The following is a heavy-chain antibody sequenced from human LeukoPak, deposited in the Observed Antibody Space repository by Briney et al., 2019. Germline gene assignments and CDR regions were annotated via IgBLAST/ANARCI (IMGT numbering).Heavy chain of an antibody. CDR2: IYSGGST. V-gene: IGHV3-66*01. CDR3: ARDPGMVAVAGTADY. Sequence: GGSLRLSCAASGFTFSSYAMSWVRQAPGKGLEWVSVIYSGGSTYYADSVKGRFTISRDNSKSTLYLQMNSLRAEDTAVYYCARDPGMVAVAGTADYWGQGTLVTVSS. CDR1: GFTFSSYA. D-gene: IGHD6-19*01. J-gene: IGHJ4*02.